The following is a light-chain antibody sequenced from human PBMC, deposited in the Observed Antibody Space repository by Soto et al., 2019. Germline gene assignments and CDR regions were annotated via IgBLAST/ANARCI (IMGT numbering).Light chain of an antibody. J-gene: IGKJ1*01. CDR3: QQYGSSPRT. CDR2: AAS. Sequence: IVLTQSPGTLSLSPGERATLSCRASQSVRNNYLAWYQQRPGQAPRLLIYAASSRATGIPDRFSGSGSGTDFTLTISRLEPEDFAVYYCQQYGSSPRTFCQGTKVDI. CDR1: QSVRNNY. V-gene: IGKV3-20*01.